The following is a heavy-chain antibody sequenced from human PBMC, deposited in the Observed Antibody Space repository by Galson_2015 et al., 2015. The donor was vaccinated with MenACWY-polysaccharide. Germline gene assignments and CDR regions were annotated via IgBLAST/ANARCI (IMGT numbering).Heavy chain of an antibody. D-gene: IGHD3-10*01. J-gene: IGHJ4*02. V-gene: IGHV3-23*01. CDR3: AKVDGPGDFYGLDH. CDR1: GFSFGSSA. Sequence: SLRLSCAASGFSFGSSAMTWVRQAPGTGLEWVSLISSSGGSTYYAESVTGRFTISRDNFKNTLFLQMNSLRAGDTAIYYCAKVDGPGDFYGLDHWGREPRSSSPQ. CDR2: ISSSGGST.